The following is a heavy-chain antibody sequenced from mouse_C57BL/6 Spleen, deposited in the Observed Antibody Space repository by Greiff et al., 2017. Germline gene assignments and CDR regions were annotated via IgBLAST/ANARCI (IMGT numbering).Heavy chain of an antibody. D-gene: IGHD2-4*01. Sequence: EVKLQESGPGLVKPSQSLSLTCSVTGYSITSGYYWNWIRQFPGNKLEWMGYISYDGSNNYNPSLKNRISITRDTSKNQFFLKLNSVTTEDTATYYCARGGIYYDYDKDYFDYWGQGTTLTVSS. CDR3: ARGGIYYDYDKDYFDY. V-gene: IGHV3-6*01. CDR1: GYSITSGYY. CDR2: ISYDGSN. J-gene: IGHJ2*01.